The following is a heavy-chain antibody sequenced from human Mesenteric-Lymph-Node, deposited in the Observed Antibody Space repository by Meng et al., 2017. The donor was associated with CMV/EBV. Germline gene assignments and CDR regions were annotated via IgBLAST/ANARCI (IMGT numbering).Heavy chain of an antibody. Sequence: ASVKVSCKVSGYTLTELSMHWVRQAPGKGLEWMGGFDPEDGETIYAQKFQGRVTMTEDTSTDTAYLHLSSLRSEDTAVYYCARGDVDTAMALGSYGMDVWGQGTTVTVSS. CDR3: ARGDVDTAMALGSYGMDV. J-gene: IGHJ6*02. CDR1: GYTLTELS. V-gene: IGHV1-24*01. D-gene: IGHD5-18*01. CDR2: FDPEDGET.